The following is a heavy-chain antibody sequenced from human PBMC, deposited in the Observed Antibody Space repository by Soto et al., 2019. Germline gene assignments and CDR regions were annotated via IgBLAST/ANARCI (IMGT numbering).Heavy chain of an antibody. D-gene: IGHD7-27*01. CDR1: GYTFTSYD. J-gene: IGHJ4*02. V-gene: IGHV1-8*01. CDR3: ARSPRNWGFDY. Sequence: QVQLVQSGAEVKKPGASVKVSCKASGYTFTSYDINWVRQATGQGFEWMGWMNPNSGNTGYAQKLQCRVTMTRDTSITTAYMELSSLRSEDTAVYSCARSPRNWGFDYWGLGTLVTVSS. CDR2: MNPNSGNT.